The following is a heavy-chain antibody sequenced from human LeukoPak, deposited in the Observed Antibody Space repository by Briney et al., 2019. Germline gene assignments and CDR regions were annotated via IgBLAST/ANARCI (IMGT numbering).Heavy chain of an antibody. CDR2: IYYSGST. V-gene: IGHV4-31*03. J-gene: IGHJ4*02. CDR3: ARGLLVATHEGPFDY. CDR1: GGSVSSGGYY. Sequence: PSETLSLTCTVSGGSVSSGGYYWSWIRQHPGKGLEWIGYIYYSGSTYYNPSLKSRVTISVDTSKNQFSLKLSSVTAADTAVYYCARGLLVATHEGPFDYWGQGTLVTVSS. D-gene: IGHD5-12*01.